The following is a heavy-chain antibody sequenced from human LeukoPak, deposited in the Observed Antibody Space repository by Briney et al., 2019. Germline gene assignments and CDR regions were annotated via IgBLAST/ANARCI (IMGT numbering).Heavy chain of an antibody. CDR1: GFTLSSYS. V-gene: IGHV3-48*02. Sequence: GGSLRLSCAASGFTLSSYSMNWVRQAPGKGLEWVSYISSGSGTIYFADSVKGRFTISRDNAKNSVYLQMNSLRDEDTAVYYCAKQQLALDYWGQGTLVTVSS. D-gene: IGHD6-13*01. CDR2: ISSGSGTI. CDR3: AKQQLALDY. J-gene: IGHJ4*02.